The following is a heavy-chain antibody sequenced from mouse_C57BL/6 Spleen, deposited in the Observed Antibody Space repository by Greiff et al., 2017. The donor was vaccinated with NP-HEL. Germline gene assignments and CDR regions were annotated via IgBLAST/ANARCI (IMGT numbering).Heavy chain of an antibody. CDR3: ATTAAQADFDY. J-gene: IGHJ2*01. CDR2: INPSSGYT. D-gene: IGHD3-2*02. Sequence: QVQLKQSGAELAKPGASVKLSCKASGYTFTSYWMHWVKQRPGQGLEWIGYINPSSGYTKYNQQFKDKATLTADKSSSTAYMQLSSLTYEDSAGDYCATTAAQADFDYWGQGTTLTVSS. CDR1: GYTFTSYW. V-gene: IGHV1-7*01.